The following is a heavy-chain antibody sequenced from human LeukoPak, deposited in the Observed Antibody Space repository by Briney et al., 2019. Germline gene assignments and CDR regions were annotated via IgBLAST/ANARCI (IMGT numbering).Heavy chain of an antibody. D-gene: IGHD5-18*01. CDR3: ARGATSEDTAIVTGY. CDR2: ITGSGATT. J-gene: IGHJ4*02. V-gene: IGHV3-23*01. Sequence: GGSLRLSRAASGFTFSSYAMSWVRQAPGRGLEWVSSITGSGATTYYADSVKGRFTVSRDNSKNTLYLQMNSLRAEDTAVYHCARGATSEDTAIVTGYWGQGTLVTVSS. CDR1: GFTFSSYA.